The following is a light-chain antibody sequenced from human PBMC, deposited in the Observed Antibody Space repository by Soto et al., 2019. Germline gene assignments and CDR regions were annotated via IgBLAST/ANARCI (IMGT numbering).Light chain of an antibody. V-gene: IGKV3-20*01. Sequence: EIVLTQSPGTLSLSPGERATLSCRASQSVSSSYLAWYQQKPGQAPRLLIYGASSRATGIPDRFSGSGSGTDFTLTISRLEHEDVAWYYHQQYGSSPWTFGQGTKVEIK. CDR1: QSVSSSY. J-gene: IGKJ1*01. CDR3: QQYGSSPWT. CDR2: GAS.